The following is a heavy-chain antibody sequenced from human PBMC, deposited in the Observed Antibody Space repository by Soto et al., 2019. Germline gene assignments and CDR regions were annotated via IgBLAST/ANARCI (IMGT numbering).Heavy chain of an antibody. CDR3: ARSAYSYWHFDY. Sequence: EVQLLESGGGLVQPGGSLRLSCAASGFTFSSYAMSWVRQAPGKGLEWVSAISGSGGSTYYADSVKGRFTISRDNSKNTRYLQMNSLRAEDTAVYYWARSAYSYWHFDYWGQGTLVTVSS. CDR1: GFTFSSYA. CDR2: ISGSGGST. D-gene: IGHD5-18*01. V-gene: IGHV3-23*01. J-gene: IGHJ4*02.